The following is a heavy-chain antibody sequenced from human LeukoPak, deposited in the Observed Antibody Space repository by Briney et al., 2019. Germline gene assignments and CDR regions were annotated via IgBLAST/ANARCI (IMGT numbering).Heavy chain of an antibody. CDR1: GGSISSGGYY. D-gene: IGHD6-13*01. CDR3: ASNPKYSSTYYFDY. Sequence: SQTLSLTCTVSGGSISSGGYYWRWIRQPPGKGLEWIGYIYYSGSTNYNPSLKSRVTISVDTSKNQFSLKLSSVTAADTAVYYCASNPKYSSTYYFDYWGQGTLVTVSS. CDR2: IYYSGST. V-gene: IGHV4-61*08. J-gene: IGHJ4*02.